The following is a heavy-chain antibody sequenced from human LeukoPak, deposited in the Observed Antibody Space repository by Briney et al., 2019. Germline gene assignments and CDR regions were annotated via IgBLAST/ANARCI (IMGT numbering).Heavy chain of an antibody. CDR3: ARDWGRITMVRGARSYYYYGMDV. CDR2: IYTSGST. D-gene: IGHD3-10*01. V-gene: IGHV4-4*07. Sequence: SETLSLTCTVSGGSISSYYWSWIRQPPGKGLEWIGRIYTSGSTNYNPSLKSRVTMSVDTSKNQFSLKLSSVTAADTAVYYCARDWGRITMVRGARSYYYYGMDVWGQGTTVTVSS. CDR1: GGSISSYY. J-gene: IGHJ6*02.